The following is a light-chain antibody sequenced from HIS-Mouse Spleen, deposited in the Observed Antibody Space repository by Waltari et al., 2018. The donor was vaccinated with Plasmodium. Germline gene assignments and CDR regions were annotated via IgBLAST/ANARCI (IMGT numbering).Light chain of an antibody. V-gene: IGKV3-11*01. CDR3: QQRSNWPPT. Sequence: EIVLTQSPATLSLSPGARATLSCRASQSVSSYLAWYQQKPGQAPRLLIYEASNRATGIPARFSVSGSGTDFTLTISSLEPEDFAVYYCQQRSNWPPTFGGGTKVEIK. CDR1: QSVSSY. CDR2: EAS. J-gene: IGKJ4*01.